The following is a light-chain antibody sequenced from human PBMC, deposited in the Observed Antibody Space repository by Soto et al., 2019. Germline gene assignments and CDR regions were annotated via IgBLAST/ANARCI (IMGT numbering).Light chain of an antibody. CDR2: TAS. V-gene: IGKV3-15*01. CDR1: QSVDGN. CDR3: QQYYSWPT. Sequence: EIVMTQSPATLSVSPGERATLSCRASQSVDGNLAWYQQRPGRTPSVLIYTASTRAPGVPARFSGSGSGTEFNLTISSLQSEDFAVYYCQQYYSWPTFGPGTKVDFK. J-gene: IGKJ3*01.